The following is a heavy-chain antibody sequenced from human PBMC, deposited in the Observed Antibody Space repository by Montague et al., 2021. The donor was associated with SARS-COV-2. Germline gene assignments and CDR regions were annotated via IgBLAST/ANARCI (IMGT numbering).Heavy chain of an antibody. CDR3: ARDTRIVGATTRLDY. Sequence: TLSLTCTVSGGSISSGGYYWSWIRQHPGKGLEWIGYIYYSGSTYYNPSLKSRVAISVDTSKNQFSLKLSSATAADTAVYYCARDTRIVGATTRLDYWGQGTLVTVSS. CDR1: GGSISSGGYY. J-gene: IGHJ4*02. V-gene: IGHV4-31*03. D-gene: IGHD1-26*01. CDR2: IYYSGST.